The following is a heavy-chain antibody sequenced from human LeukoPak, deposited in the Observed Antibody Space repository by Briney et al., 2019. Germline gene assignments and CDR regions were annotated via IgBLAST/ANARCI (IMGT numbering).Heavy chain of an antibody. CDR3: ARNAGTKDYYYGMDV. CDR1: GASINKYY. J-gene: IGHJ6*02. CDR2: FFYSGGT. V-gene: IGHV4-59*08. D-gene: IGHD2-2*01. Sequence: SETLSLTCTVSGASINKYYWNWVRQPPGKGLEWIGYFFYSGGTRYNPSLKSRVTISGDMSNNQFSPRLTSLTAADTAVYYCARNAGTKDYYYGMDVWGQGTTVIVSS.